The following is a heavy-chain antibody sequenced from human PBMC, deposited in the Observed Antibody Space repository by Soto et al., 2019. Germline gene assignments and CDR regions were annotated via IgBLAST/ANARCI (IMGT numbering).Heavy chain of an antibody. CDR1: GSTFSSYS. V-gene: IGHV3-21*01. CDR3: ARDGGIAAATDY. D-gene: IGHD6-13*01. J-gene: IGHJ4*02. CDR2: ISSSSSYI. Sequence: GGSLRLSCAASGSTFSSYSMNWVRQAPGKGLEWVSSISSSSSYIYYADSVKGRFTISRDNAKNSLYLQMNSLRAEDTAVYYCARDGGIAAATDYWGQGTLVTVSS.